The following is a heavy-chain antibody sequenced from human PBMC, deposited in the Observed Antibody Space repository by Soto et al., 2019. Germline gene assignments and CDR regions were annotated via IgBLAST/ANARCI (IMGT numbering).Heavy chain of an antibody. V-gene: IGHV3-48*03. CDR1: GFSLTNYV. CDR3: ATGGRFLEWTIFDY. D-gene: IGHD3-3*01. Sequence: GGSLRLSCAASGFSLTNYVMNWVRQVPGKGLEWVSHISIGGRTIDYADSVKGRFTISRDNAKNSLYLQMNSLRAEDTAVYYCATGGRFLEWTIFDYWGQGTLVTVSS. CDR2: ISIGGRTI. J-gene: IGHJ4*02.